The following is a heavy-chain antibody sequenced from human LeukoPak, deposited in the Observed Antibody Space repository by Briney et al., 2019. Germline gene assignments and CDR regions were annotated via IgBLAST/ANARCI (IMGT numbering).Heavy chain of an antibody. CDR2: INHSGST. CDR3: ARDRRN. J-gene: IGHJ4*02. Sequence: SETLSLTCTVSGGSISSSSYYWSWIRQPPGKGLEWIGEINHSGSTNYNPSLKSRVTISVDTSKNQFSLKLSSVTAADTAVYYCARDRRNWGQGTLVTVSS. V-gene: IGHV4-39*07. CDR1: GGSISSSSYY.